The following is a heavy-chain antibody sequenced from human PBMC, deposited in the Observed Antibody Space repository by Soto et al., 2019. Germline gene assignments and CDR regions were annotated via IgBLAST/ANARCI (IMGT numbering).Heavy chain of an antibody. CDR2: INPSGGST. CDR1: VYTFTSYY. J-gene: IGHJ3*02. CDR3: AXVMNIVGATRFAFDI. V-gene: IGHV1-46*01. D-gene: IGHD1-26*01. Sequence: ASVKVSCKASVYTFTSYYMHWVRQAPGQGLEWMGIINPSGGSTSYAQKFQGRVTMTRDTSTSTVYMELSSLRSEDTAVYYCAXVMNIVGATRFAFDIWGQGTMVTVSS.